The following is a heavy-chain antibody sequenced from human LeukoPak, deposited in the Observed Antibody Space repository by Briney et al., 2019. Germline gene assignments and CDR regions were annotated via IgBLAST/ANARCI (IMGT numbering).Heavy chain of an antibody. V-gene: IGHV4-39*07. CDR1: GGSISSSSYY. CDR2: IYYSGTT. CDR3: AREGGRWLQDGFDY. J-gene: IGHJ4*02. Sequence: SETLSLTCTVSGGSISSSSYYWGWIRQPPGKGLEWIGSIYYSGTTNYNPSLKSRVTISVDTSKNQFSLKLSSVTAADTAVYYCAREGGRWLQDGFDYWGQGTLVTVSS. D-gene: IGHD5-24*01.